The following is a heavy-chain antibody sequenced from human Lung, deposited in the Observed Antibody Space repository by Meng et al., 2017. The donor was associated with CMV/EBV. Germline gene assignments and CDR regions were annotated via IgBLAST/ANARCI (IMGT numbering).Heavy chain of an antibody. Sequence: QVQLEESGPGLVKPSGTLSLTCGVSGVSISSNIRWTWVRPPPGKGLEWIGDIDDSGSTNYNPSLNSRISISLDKSKNHFSLKVNSVTAADTAVYYCARGKQDAWELLAYWGQGALVTVSS. CDR2: IDDSGST. CDR3: ARGKQDAWELLAY. J-gene: IGHJ4*02. V-gene: IGHV4-4*02. D-gene: IGHD1-26*01. CDR1: GVSISSNIR.